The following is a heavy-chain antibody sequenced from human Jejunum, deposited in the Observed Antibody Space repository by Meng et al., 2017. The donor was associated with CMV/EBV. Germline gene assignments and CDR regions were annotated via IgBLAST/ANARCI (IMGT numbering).Heavy chain of an antibody. J-gene: IGHJ4*02. CDR2: IPYDGSHT. CDR1: GFTFSSHG. D-gene: IGHD1-26*01. CDR3: ARDRSGVGWEGIDY. V-gene: IGHV3-30*02. Sequence: SGFTFSSHGMHWVRQAPGKGLEWVAFIPYDGSHTLYADSVKGRFTISRDTSKNTQYLQMNSLRPEDAAMYYCARDRSGVGWEGIDYWGQGTLVTVSS.